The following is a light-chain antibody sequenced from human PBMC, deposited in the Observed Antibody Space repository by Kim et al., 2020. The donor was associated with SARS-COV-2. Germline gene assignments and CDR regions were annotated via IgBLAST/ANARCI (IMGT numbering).Light chain of an antibody. CDR1: QDIGIY. V-gene: IGKV1-39*01. CDR2: GAS. CDR3: QQGFSDPYT. J-gene: IGKJ2*01. Sequence: DIQLAQSPSSLSASVGDSVTITCRPSQDIGIYLNWYQQTPGTAPRLLIHGASNLQSGVPSRVSGGGSGAHFTLNISTLQPDDFSTYFCQQGFSDPYTFGQGTKLEI.